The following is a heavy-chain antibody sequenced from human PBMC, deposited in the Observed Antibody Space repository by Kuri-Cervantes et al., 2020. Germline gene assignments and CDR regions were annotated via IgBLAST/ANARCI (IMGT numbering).Heavy chain of an antibody. CDR1: GGSISSGGYY. J-gene: IGHJ4*02. D-gene: IGHD5-12*01. Sequence: LRLSCTVSGGSISSGGYYWSWIRQHPGKGLEWIGYIYYSGSTYYNPSLKSLVTISVDTSKNQFSLKLSSVTAADTAVYYCARGGIVATINYWGQGTLVTVSS. CDR3: ARGGIVATINY. V-gene: IGHV4-31*01. CDR2: IYYSGST.